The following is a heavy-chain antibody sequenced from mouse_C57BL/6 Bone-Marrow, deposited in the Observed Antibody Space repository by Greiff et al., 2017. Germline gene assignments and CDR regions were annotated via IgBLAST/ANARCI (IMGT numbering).Heavy chain of an antibody. CDR1: GYTFTSYW. Sequence: VQLQQSGTELVKPGASGYTFTSYWMHWVKQRPGQGLEWIGNINPSNGGTNYNEKFKSKATLTVDKSSSTAYMQLSSLTSEDSAVYYCARRRWLLRVYAMDYWGQGTSVTVSS. V-gene: IGHV1-53*01. CDR2: INPSNGGT. CDR3: ARRRWLLRVYAMDY. J-gene: IGHJ4*01. D-gene: IGHD2-3*01.